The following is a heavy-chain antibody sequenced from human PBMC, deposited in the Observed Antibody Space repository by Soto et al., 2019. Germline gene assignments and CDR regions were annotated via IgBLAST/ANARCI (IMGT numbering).Heavy chain of an antibody. CDR2: ISSNGGST. J-gene: IGHJ3*01. V-gene: IGHV3-64*04. Sequence: PGRSLRLSCAASGFTLSSYAMHWVRQAPGKGLEYVSAISSNGGSTYYADSVKGRFTISRDNAKNSLYLQMSSLRAEDSAVYYCARRASRWGQGTMVTVSS. CDR3: ARRASR. CDR1: GFTLSSYA. D-gene: IGHD1-26*01.